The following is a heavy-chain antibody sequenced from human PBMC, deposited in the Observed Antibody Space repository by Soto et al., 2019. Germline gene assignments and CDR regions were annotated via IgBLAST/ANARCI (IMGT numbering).Heavy chain of an antibody. J-gene: IGHJ3*02. CDR1: GFTFNRCA. CDR3: VRESKTYYYGLDM. D-gene: IGHD3-10*01. CDR2: IWSDGSVK. Sequence: PGGSLRLSCAASGFTFNRCAMHWVRQTPGKGLEWVALIWSDGSVKYYADSVRGRCTISRDNSNNILVLHIDSLRAEDTARYYCVRESKTYYYGLDMWGQGTMVTVSS. V-gene: IGHV3-33*01.